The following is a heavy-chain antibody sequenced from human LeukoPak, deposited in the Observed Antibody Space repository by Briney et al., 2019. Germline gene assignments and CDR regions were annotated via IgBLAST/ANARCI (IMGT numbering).Heavy chain of an antibody. CDR1: GGSISIYY. J-gene: IGHJ4*02. CDR3: ARGSSTYNWNFDY. D-gene: IGHD1-20*01. V-gene: IGHV4-4*07. Sequence: PSETLSLTCTVSGGSISIYYWSWIRQPAGKGLEWIGRIYTSGSTNYNPSLKSRVTMSVDTSKNQFSLKLSSVTAADTAVYYCARGSSTYNWNFDYWGQGTLVTVSS. CDR2: IYTSGST.